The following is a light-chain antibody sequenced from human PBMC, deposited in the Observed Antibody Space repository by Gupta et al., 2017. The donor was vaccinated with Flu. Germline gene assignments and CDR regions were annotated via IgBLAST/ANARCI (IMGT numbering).Light chain of an antibody. Sequence: EIVLTQSPATLSLSPGEGASLSCGASQSVSSNFLAWYQHKPGLAPRLLIYDGSKRAAGIPDRFSGSGSGTDFTLTISRREPEDFAVYYCQQYGNSYSVTFGQGTKIEI. J-gene: IGKJ2*01. V-gene: IGKV3D-20*01. CDR3: QQYGNSYSVT. CDR2: DGS. CDR1: QSVSSNF.